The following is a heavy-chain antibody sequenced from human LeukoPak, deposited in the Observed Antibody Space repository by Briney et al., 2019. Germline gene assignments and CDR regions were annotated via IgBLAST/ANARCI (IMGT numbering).Heavy chain of an antibody. D-gene: IGHD3-10*01. Sequence: PSETLSLTCTVSGGSISSSSYYWGWIRQPPGKGLEWIGNIYYSGSTNYNPSLKSRVTISVDTSKNQFSLKLSSVTAADTAVYYCARDRVVRGGNAFDIWGQGTMVTVSS. CDR1: GGSISSSSYY. J-gene: IGHJ3*02. V-gene: IGHV4-61*01. CDR3: ARDRVVRGGNAFDI. CDR2: IYYSGST.